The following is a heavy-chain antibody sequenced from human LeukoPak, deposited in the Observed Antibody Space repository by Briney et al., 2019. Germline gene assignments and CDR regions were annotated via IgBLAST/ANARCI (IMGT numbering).Heavy chain of an antibody. CDR1: GFTFSSYS. CDR3: ARETYYFVH. J-gene: IGHJ4*02. V-gene: IGHV3-48*01. CDR2: ISSSSSTI. Sequence: GGSLRLSCAASGFTFSSYSMNWVRQAPGKGLEWVSYISSSSSTIYYADSVKGRFTISRDNVKNSLYLQMNRLRAGDTAVYYCARETYYFVHWGQGTLVTVSS.